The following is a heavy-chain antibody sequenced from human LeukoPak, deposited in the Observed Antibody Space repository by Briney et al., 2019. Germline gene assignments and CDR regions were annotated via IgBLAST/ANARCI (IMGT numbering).Heavy chain of an antibody. CDR3: AREGDVLLWFGEFRY. CDR1: GYTFTSYG. CDR2: ISAYNGNT. J-gene: IGHJ4*02. D-gene: IGHD3-10*01. V-gene: IGHV1-18*01. Sequence: GASVKVSCKASGYTFTSYGISWVRQAPGQGLEWMGWISAYNGNTNYAQKLQGRVTMTTDTSTSTAYMELRSLRSDDTAVYYCAREGDVLLWFGEFRYWGQGTLVTVSS.